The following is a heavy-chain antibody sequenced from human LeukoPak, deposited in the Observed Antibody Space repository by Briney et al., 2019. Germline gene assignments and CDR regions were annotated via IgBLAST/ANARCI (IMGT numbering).Heavy chain of an antibody. J-gene: IGHJ3*02. D-gene: IGHD3-22*01. Sequence: TGGSLRLSCAASGFTVSSNYMSWVRQAPGKGLEWVSVIYIGGVTYYADSVKGRFTISRDNSKNTLYLQMNSLRAEDTAVYYCARDLRDYYDGSAYVDAFDIWGQGTMVTVSS. CDR3: ARDLRDYYDGSAYVDAFDI. V-gene: IGHV3-53*01. CDR1: GFTVSSNY. CDR2: IYIGGVT.